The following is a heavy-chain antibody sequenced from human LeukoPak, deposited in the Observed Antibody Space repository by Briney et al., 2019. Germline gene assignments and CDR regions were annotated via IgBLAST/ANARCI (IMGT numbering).Heavy chain of an antibody. CDR2: IYYSGST. V-gene: IGHV4-59*01. J-gene: IGHJ4*02. CDR1: SGPIGTYY. D-gene: IGHD5-12*01. Sequence: SETLSLTCTASSGPIGTYYWSWIRQPPGKGLEWIGYIYYSGSTNYNPSLKSRVTISVDTSKNQFSLKLSSVTAADTAVYYCARVGPRYSGYDRAGYFDYWGQGTLVTVSS. CDR3: ARVGPRYSGYDRAGYFDY.